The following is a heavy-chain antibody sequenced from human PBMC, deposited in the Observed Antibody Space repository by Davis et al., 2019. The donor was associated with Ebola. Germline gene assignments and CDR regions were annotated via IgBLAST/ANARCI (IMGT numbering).Heavy chain of an antibody. CDR1: GYTFTTYD. D-gene: IGHD4-23*01. CDR2: MNPNSGNT. V-gene: IGHV1-8*01. CDR3: AKGITPTGGNNY. J-gene: IGHJ4*02. Sequence: AASVQVSCKASGYTFTTYDINWVRQATGQGLEWMGWMNPNSGNTGYAQSFQGRVTMTRNTPISTAYMELSSLRSEDTAVYYCAKGITPTGGNNYWGQGTLVTVSS.